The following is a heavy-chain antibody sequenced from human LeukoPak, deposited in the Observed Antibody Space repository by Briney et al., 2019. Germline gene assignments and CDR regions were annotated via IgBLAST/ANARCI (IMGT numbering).Heavy chain of an antibody. CDR1: GYTFTGYY. V-gene: IGHV1-2*02. CDR3: ARVYDILTDYSDWFDP. CDR2: INPNSGGT. D-gene: IGHD3-9*01. J-gene: IGHJ5*02. Sequence: ASVKVSCKASGYTFTGYYMHWVRQAPGQGLEWMGWINPNSGGTNYAQKFQGRVTMTRDTSISTAYMELSRLRSDDTAVYYCARVYDILTDYSDWFDPRGQGTLVTVSS.